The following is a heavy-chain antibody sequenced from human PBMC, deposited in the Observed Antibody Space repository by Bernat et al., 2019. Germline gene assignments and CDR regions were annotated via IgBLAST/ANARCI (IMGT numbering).Heavy chain of an antibody. CDR3: AKRSYYYDSSGYLV. Sequence: QVQLVESGGGVVQPGRSLRLSCAASGFTFSSYGMHWVRQAPGKGLEWVAVISYDGSNKYYADSVKGRFTTSRDNSKNTLYLQMNSLRAEDTAVYYCAKRSYYYDSSGYLVWGQGTLVTVSS. J-gene: IGHJ4*02. CDR1: GFTFSSYG. CDR2: ISYDGSNK. V-gene: IGHV3-30*18. D-gene: IGHD3-22*01.